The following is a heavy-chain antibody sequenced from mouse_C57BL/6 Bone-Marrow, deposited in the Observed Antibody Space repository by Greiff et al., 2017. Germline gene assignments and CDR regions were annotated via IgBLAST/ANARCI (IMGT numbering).Heavy chain of an antibody. CDR1: GFTFSSYT. D-gene: IGHD1-1*01. Sequence: EVKLVESGGGLVKPGGSLKLSCAASGFTFSSYTMSWVRQTPEKRLEWVATICGGGGNTYYPDSVKGGFTISRDNAKNTLYLHMSSLRSEDTALYYCARRYYGSSWFAYWGQGTLVTVTA. J-gene: IGHJ3*01. V-gene: IGHV5-9*01. CDR2: ICGGGGNT. CDR3: ARRYYGSSWFAY.